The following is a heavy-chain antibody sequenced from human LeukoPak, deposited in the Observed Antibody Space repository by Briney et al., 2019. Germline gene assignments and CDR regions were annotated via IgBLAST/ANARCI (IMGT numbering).Heavy chain of an antibody. Sequence: ASVKVSCKASGYTFTSYYMHWVRQAPGQGLEWMGIINPSGGSTSYAQKFQGRVTMTRDMSTSTVYMELSSLRSEDTAVYYCARDRGSSSGEYYYYYMDVWGKGTTVTVSS. V-gene: IGHV1-46*01. CDR1: GYTFTSYY. CDR3: ARDRGSSSGEYYYYYMDV. J-gene: IGHJ6*03. CDR2: INPSGGST. D-gene: IGHD6-19*01.